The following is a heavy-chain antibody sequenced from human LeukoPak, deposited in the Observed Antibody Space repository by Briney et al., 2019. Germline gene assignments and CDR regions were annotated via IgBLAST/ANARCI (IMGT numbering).Heavy chain of an antibody. CDR1: GFTFSSYG. D-gene: IGHD3-10*01. CDR3: ARGRGTMVRGGGRNWFDP. Sequence: GGSLRLSCAASGFTFSSYGMHWVRQAPGKGLEWVAVIWYDGSNKYYADSAKGRFTISRDNSKNTLYLQMNSLRAEDTAVYYCARGRGTMVRGGGRNWFDPWGQGTLVTVSS. J-gene: IGHJ5*02. V-gene: IGHV3-33*01. CDR2: IWYDGSNK.